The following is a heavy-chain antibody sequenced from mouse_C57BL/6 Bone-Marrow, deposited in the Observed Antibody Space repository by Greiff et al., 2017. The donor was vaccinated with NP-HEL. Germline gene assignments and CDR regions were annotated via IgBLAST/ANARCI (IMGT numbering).Heavy chain of an antibody. D-gene: IGHD2-4*01. CDR2: IYPRSGNT. CDR3: ARGGGLRHYYAMDY. Sequence: VQRVESGAELARPGASVKLSCKASGYTFTSYGISWVKQRTGQGLEWIGEIYPRSGNTYYNEKFKGKATLTADKSSSTAYMELRSLTSEDSAVYFCARGGGLRHYYAMDYWGQGTSVTVSS. CDR1: GYTFTSYG. V-gene: IGHV1-81*01. J-gene: IGHJ4*01.